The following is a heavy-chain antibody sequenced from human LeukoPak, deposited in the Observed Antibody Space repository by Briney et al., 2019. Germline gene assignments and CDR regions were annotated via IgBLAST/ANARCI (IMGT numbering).Heavy chain of an antibody. V-gene: IGHV4-59*01. CDR2: IYYSGST. J-gene: IGHJ6*02. D-gene: IGHD3-9*01. CDR3: ARKGWNILTGYYNGMDV. CDR1: GGSISSYY. Sequence: SETLSLTCTVSGGSISSYYWSWIRQPPGKGLEWIGYIYYSGSTNHNPSLKSRVTISVDTSKNQFSLKLSSVTAADTAVYYCARKGWNILTGYYNGMDVWGQGTTVTVSS.